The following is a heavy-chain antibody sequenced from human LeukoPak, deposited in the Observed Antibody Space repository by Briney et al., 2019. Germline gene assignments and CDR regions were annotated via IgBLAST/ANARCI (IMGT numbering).Heavy chain of an antibody. D-gene: IGHD4-11*01. J-gene: IGHJ4*02. CDR1: GDSVSSNSAV. CDR2: TYYRSKWHN. V-gene: IGHV6-1*01. CDR3: AGTTDYSSFLAY. Sequence: PTLSLTCASSGDSVSSNSAVWNWIRQSPSRGLEWLGRTYYRSKWHNEYAESVKSRISINSDTSKNQFSLQLNSVPPEDTAEYYCAGTTDYSSFLAYWGQGTLVTVSS.